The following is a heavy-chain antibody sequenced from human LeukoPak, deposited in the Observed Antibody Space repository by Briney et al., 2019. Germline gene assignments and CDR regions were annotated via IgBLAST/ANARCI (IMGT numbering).Heavy chain of an antibody. D-gene: IGHD4-23*01. CDR3: ARGLTTVDPDY. CDR1: GGSFSGYY. CDR2: INHSGST. V-gene: IGHV4-34*01. Sequence: SETLSLTCAVYGGSFSGYYWSWIRQPPGKGLEWIGEINHSGSTNYNPSLKSRVTISVDTSKSQFSLKLSSVTAADTAVYYCARGLTTVDPDYWGQGTLVTVSS. J-gene: IGHJ4*02.